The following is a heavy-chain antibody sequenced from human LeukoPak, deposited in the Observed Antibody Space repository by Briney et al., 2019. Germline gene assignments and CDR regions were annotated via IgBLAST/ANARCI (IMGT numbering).Heavy chain of an antibody. V-gene: IGHV4-38-2*02. CDR2: IYHSGST. J-gene: IGHJ4*02. D-gene: IGHD5-12*01. Sequence: SETLSLTCTVSGYSISSGYYWGWIRQPPGKGLEWIGSIYHSGSTYYNPSLKSRVTISVDTSKNQFSLKLSSVTAADTAVYYCAREEWLQQDYWGQGTLVTVSS. CDR1: GYSISSGYY. CDR3: AREEWLQQDY.